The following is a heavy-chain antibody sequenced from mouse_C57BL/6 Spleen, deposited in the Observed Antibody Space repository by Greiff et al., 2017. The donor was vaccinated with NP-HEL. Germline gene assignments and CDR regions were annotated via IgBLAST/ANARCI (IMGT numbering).Heavy chain of an antibody. V-gene: IGHV1-26*01. CDR3: AREEGMDY. CDR1: GYTFTDYY. Sequence: EVQLQQSGPELVKPGASVKISCKASGYTFTDYYMNWVKQSHGKSLEWIGDINPNNGGTSYNQKFKGKATLTVDKSSSTAYMELRSLTSEDSAVYYCAREEGMDYWGQGTSVTVSS. J-gene: IGHJ4*01. CDR2: INPNNGGT.